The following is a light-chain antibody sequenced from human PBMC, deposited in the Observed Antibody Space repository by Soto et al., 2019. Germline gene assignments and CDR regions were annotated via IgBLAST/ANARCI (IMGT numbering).Light chain of an antibody. CDR3: QQYGSSPQT. V-gene: IGKV3-20*01. Sequence: EIVLTQSPATLSLSPGERATLSCRASQSVRSSYLAWYQQKPGQAPRLLIYDASTRATGIPDRFSGSGSGTDFTLTISRLEPEDFAVYSCQQYGSSPQTFGQGTKVDIK. CDR2: DAS. CDR1: QSVRSSY. J-gene: IGKJ1*01.